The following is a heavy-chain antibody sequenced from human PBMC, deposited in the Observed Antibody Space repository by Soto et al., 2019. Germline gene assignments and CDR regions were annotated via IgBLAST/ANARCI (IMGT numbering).Heavy chain of an antibody. V-gene: IGHV3-72*01. Sequence: PGGSLRLSCAASGFTFSDHYMDWVRRAPGKGLEWVGRTRNKANSYTTEYAASVKGRFTISRDDSKNSLYLQMNSLKTEDTALYYCVSVSGSYYYDYWGQGTLVTVSS. CDR1: GFTFSDHY. CDR2: TRNKANSYTT. CDR3: VSVSGSYYYDY. J-gene: IGHJ4*02. D-gene: IGHD3-10*01.